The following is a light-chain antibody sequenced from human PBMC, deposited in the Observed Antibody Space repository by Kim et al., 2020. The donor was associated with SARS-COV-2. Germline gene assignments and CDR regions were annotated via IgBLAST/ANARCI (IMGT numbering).Light chain of an antibody. CDR2: KAS. V-gene: IGKV1-5*03. Sequence: DIQMTQSPSTLSASVGDRVTITCRASQSINNWLAWYQQKPGKAPKLLIYKASSLESGVPSRFSGGASGTEFTLTISSLQPDDFATYYCQQYNAYPWTFGQGTKVDIK. CDR3: QQYNAYPWT. J-gene: IGKJ1*01. CDR1: QSINNW.